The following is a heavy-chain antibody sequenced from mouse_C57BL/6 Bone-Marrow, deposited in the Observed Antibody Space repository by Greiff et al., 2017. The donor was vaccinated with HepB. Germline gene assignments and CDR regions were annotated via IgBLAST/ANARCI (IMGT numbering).Heavy chain of an antibody. CDR3: ARTPITTVVATRAMDY. CDR2: IYPRSGNT. J-gene: IGHJ4*01. V-gene: IGHV1-81*01. Sequence: VKLQESGAELARPGASVKLSCKASGYTFTSYGISWVKQRTGQGLEWIGEIYPRSGNTYYNEKFKGKATLTADKSSSTAYMELRSLTSEDSAVYFCARTPITTVVATRAMDYWGQGTSVTVSS. D-gene: IGHD1-1*01. CDR1: GYTFTSYG.